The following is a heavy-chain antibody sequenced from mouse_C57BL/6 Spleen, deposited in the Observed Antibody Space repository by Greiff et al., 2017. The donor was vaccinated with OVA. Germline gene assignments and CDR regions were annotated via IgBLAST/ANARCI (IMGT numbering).Heavy chain of an antibody. V-gene: IGHV1-50*01. CDR3: ARKIYSYYYAMDY. Sequence: QVQLKQPGAELVKPGASVKLSCKASGYTFTSYWMQWVKQRPGQGLEWIGEIDPSDSYTNYNQKFKGKATLTVDTSSSTAYMQLSSLTSEDSAVYYCARKIYSYYYAMDYWGQGTSVTVSS. D-gene: IGHD2-1*01. CDR2: IDPSDSYT. CDR1: GYTFTSYW. J-gene: IGHJ4*01.